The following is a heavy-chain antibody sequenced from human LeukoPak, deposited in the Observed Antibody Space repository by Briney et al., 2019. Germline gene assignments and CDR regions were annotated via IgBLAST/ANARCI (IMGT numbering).Heavy chain of an antibody. CDR2: ISSSSSYI. CDR3: AREPRGTPGAFDI. D-gene: IGHD1-14*01. V-gene: IGHV3-21*01. CDR1: GFTFSSYS. J-gene: IGHJ3*02. Sequence: GGSLRLSCAASGFTFSSYSMNWVRQAPGKGLEWVSSISSSSSYIYYADSVKGRFTISRDNAKNSLYLQMKSLRAEDTAVYYCAREPRGTPGAFDIWGQGTMVTVSS.